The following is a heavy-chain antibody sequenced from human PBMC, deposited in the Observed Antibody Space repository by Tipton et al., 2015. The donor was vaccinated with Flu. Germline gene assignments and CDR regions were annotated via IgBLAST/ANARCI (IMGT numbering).Heavy chain of an antibody. CDR2: MYYSGST. J-gene: IGHJ5*02. V-gene: IGHV4-39*07. D-gene: IGHD3-3*01. CDR1: GGSISSSSFY. Sequence: LRLSCTISGGSISSSSFYWGWIRQSPGKGLEWIGSMYYSGSTYYNPSLKSRVTMSVDTSKNQFSLKLISVTAADTAVYYCARVSPGVESWFDPWGQGTLVTVSS. CDR3: ARVSPGVESWFDP.